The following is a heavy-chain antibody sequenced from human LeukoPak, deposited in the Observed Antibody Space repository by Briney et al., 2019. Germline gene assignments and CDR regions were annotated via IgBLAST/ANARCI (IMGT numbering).Heavy chain of an antibody. CDR1: GDSISSGSYY. J-gene: IGHJ4*02. Sequence: PSQTLSLTCTVSGDSISSGSYYWSWIRQPAGKGLEWIGRIYPSGTTYYNPSLKSRLTISVDTSKNQFSLKLNSVIAADTAVYYCARGGANWNDKGVFDFWGQGTLVTVSS. CDR2: IYPSGTT. CDR3: ARGGANWNDKGVFDF. D-gene: IGHD1-20*01. V-gene: IGHV4-61*02.